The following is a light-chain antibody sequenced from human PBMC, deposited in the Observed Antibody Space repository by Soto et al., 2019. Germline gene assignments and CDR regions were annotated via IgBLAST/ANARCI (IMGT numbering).Light chain of an antibody. CDR3: QQYNILYT. CDR1: QSVSSN. Sequence: EIVMTQSPAILSVSPGERATLSCRASQSVSSNLAWYQQKPGQAPRLLIYGASTRATGIPARFSGSGSGTEFTLTISSLQSEDFAVYYCQQYNILYTFGQGTKLEIK. CDR2: GAS. V-gene: IGKV3-15*01. J-gene: IGKJ2*01.